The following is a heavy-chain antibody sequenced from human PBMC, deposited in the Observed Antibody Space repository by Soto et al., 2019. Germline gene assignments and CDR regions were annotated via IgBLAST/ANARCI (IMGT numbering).Heavy chain of an antibody. CDR1: GFTFSTYS. CDR3: ARARGPTDYYYYDMDV. J-gene: IGHJ6*01. V-gene: IGHV3-21*01. D-gene: IGHD1-26*01. CDR2: ITSSSSYI. Sequence: EVQLVESGGGLVKPGGSLRLSCAASGFTFSTYSMNWVRQAPGKGLEWVSSITSSSSYIYYADSVKGRFTISRDNAKNSLFLQINGLRAEDTAMYYCARARGPTDYYYYDMDVWGQGTTVTVSS.